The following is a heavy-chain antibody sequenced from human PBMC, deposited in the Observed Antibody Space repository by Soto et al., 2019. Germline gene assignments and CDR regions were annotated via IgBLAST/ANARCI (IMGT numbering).Heavy chain of an antibody. Sequence: NPSETLSLTFTVSGGSISSSSYYWGWIRQPPGKGLEWIGSIYYSGSTYYNPSLKSRVTISVDTSKNQFSLKLSSVTAADTAVYYCARHRPGPTFDYDFWSGYPDYYYGMDVWGQGTTVTVSS. CDR2: IYYSGST. J-gene: IGHJ6*02. CDR1: GGSISSSSYY. CDR3: ARHRPGPTFDYDFWSGYPDYYYGMDV. V-gene: IGHV4-39*01. D-gene: IGHD3-3*01.